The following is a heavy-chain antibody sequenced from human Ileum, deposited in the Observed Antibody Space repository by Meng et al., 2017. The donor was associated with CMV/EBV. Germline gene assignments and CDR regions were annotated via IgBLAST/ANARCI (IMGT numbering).Heavy chain of an antibody. CDR3: EGSDY. V-gene: IGHV3-23*01. J-gene: IGHJ4*02. CDR1: GFTFSSYA. Sequence: PGGSLRRSCAASGFTFSSYAMSWARQTPGKGLEWVSTISDSGGSTHYAGSVKGRFTISRDNSKNTLSLLMNSLRADDTAVYYCEGSDYWGQGTLVTVSS. CDR2: ISDSGGST.